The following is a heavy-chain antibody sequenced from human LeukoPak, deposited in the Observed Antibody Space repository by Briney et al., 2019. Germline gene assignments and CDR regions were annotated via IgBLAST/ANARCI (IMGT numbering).Heavy chain of an antibody. CDR1: GYTFTGYY. Sequence: ASVTVSYKASGYTFTGYYMHWVRQAPGQGLEWMGWINPKSGGTNYEQKFQGRVTMTRDPSISTAYMELSRLRSEDTDVYYCARSEKRKWELLGDYYYFIDVGGKETTVTVSS. CDR2: INPKSGGT. D-gene: IGHD1-26*01. V-gene: IGHV1-2*02. J-gene: IGHJ6*03. CDR3: ARSEKRKWELLGDYYYFIDV.